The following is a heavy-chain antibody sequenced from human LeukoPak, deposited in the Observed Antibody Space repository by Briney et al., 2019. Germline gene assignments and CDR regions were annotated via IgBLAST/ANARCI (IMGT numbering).Heavy chain of an antibody. Sequence: GGSLRLSCAASGFTFDDYTMHWVRQAPGMGLEWVSLISWDGGSTYYADSVKGRFTISRDNSKNSLYLQMNSLRTEDTALYYCAKGLNTAMAYYYYYGMDVWGQGTTVTVSS. CDR2: ISWDGGST. CDR1: GFTFDDYT. V-gene: IGHV3-43*01. CDR3: AKGLNTAMAYYYYYGMDV. D-gene: IGHD5-18*01. J-gene: IGHJ6*02.